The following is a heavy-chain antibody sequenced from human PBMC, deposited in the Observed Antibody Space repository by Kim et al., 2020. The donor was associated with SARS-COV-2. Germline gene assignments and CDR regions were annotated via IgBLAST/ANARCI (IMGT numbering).Heavy chain of an antibody. J-gene: IGHJ3*01. CDR3: ARERDGLDV. Sequence: GGSLRLSCAASRFTFGAYTMHWLRQAPGKGLEWVALIANDGRFRYHADSVKGRFTVSRDNSQNTLFLEMNSLSAEDTAAYYCARERDGLDVWGQGTMVIVSS. CDR2: IANDGRFR. V-gene: IGHV3-30*04. CDR1: RFTFGAYT.